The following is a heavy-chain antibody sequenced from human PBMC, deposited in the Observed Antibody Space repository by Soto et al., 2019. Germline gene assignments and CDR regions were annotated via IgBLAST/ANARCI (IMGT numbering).Heavy chain of an antibody. V-gene: IGHV1-18*01. CDR2: ISAYNGNT. CDR1: GYTFTSYG. D-gene: IGHD3-3*01. J-gene: IGHJ4*02. Sequence: QVQLVQSGAEVKKPGASVKVSCKASGYTFTSYGISWVRQAPGQGLDWMGWISAYNGNTNYAQKLQGRVTMTTDTSTSTAYMELRSLRSDYTAVYYCARALGKYYDFWSGYSAQFDYWGQGTLVPVSS. CDR3: ARALGKYYDFWSGYSAQFDY.